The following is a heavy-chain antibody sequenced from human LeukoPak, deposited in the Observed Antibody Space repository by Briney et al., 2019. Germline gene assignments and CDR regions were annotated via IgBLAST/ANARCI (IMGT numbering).Heavy chain of an antibody. Sequence: GGSLRLSRAASGLTFSNAWMSWVRQAPGKGLEWVGRIKGKTDGGTTDYAAPVKDRFTISRDDSKNTLYLQMNSLKTEDTAVYYCTTRYTYGYWYFDLWGRGTLVTVSS. V-gene: IGHV3-15*01. D-gene: IGHD5-18*01. CDR1: GLTFSNAW. CDR3: TTRYTYGYWYFDL. J-gene: IGHJ2*01. CDR2: IKGKTDGGTT.